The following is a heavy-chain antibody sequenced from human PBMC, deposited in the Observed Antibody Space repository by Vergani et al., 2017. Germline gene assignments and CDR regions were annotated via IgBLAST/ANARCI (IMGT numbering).Heavy chain of an antibody. D-gene: IGHD5-12*01. CDR1: GGTFSSYA. J-gene: IGHJ5*02. V-gene: IGHV1-2*02. CDR3: ARDRKVPEDRMATINWFDP. Sequence: QVQLVQSGAEVKKPGSSVKVSCKASGGTFSSYAISWVRQAPGQGLEWMGWINPNSGGTNYAQKFQGRVTMTRDTSISTAYMELSRLRSDDTAVYYCARDRKVPEDRMATINWFDPWGQGTLVTVSS. CDR2: INPNSGGT.